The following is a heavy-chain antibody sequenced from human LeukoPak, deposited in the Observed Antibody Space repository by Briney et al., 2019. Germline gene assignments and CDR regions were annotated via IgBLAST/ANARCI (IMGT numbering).Heavy chain of an antibody. CDR2: ISSSRKYI. CDR3: ARDAPLPDF. V-gene: IGHV3-21*01. Sequence: GGSLTLSCAASGVTFSSYTMNWVRQAPGKGREWVSSISSSRKYIYYADSVKGRFTISRDNAKNSPYLQMNSLRAEDTAVYYCARDAPLPDFWGQGTLVTVSS. J-gene: IGHJ4*02. D-gene: IGHD1-26*01. CDR1: GVTFSSYT.